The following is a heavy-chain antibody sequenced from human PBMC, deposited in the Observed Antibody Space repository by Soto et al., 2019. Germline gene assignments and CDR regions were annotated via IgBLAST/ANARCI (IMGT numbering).Heavy chain of an antibody. CDR1: GYTFTGYY. CDR2: INPNSGGT. J-gene: IGHJ4*02. D-gene: IGHD1-7*01. Sequence: QVQLVQSGAEVKKPGASVKVSCKASGYTFTGYYMHWVRQAPGQGLEWMGWINPNSGGTNYAQKFQGRVTMTRATSISTAYMELSRLRSDDTAGYYCARDPAITGTTVLWWGGIRYYFDYWGQGTLVTVSS. V-gene: IGHV1-2*02. CDR3: ARDPAITGTTVLWWGGIRYYFDY.